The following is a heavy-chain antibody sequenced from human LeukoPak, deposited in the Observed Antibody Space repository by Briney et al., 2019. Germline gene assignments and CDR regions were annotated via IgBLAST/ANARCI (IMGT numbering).Heavy chain of an antibody. CDR1: GFTFSNW. D-gene: IGHD2/OR15-2a*01. V-gene: IGHV3-74*01. Sequence: GGSLRLSCAASGFTFSNWMHWVRQAPGRGLVWVSRINSDGSGADYADSVKGRFTIPRDNAKNTLYLQMNSLRAEDTAVYYCGSFGVIWEIDYWGQGTLVTVSS. J-gene: IGHJ4*02. CDR2: INSDGSGA. CDR3: GSFGVIWEIDY.